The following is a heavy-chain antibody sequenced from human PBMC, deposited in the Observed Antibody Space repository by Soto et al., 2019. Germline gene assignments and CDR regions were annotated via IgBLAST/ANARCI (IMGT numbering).Heavy chain of an antibody. Sequence: GGSLRLSCAASGFTFSSYGMHWVRQAPGKGLEWVAVIWYDGSNKYYADSVKGRFTISRDNSKNTLYLQMNSLRAEDTAVYYCARDGQLWLSPSSQLDYWGQGTLVTVSS. CDR1: GFTFSSYG. D-gene: IGHD5-18*01. CDR3: ARDGQLWLSPSSQLDY. CDR2: IWYDGSNK. V-gene: IGHV3-33*01. J-gene: IGHJ4*02.